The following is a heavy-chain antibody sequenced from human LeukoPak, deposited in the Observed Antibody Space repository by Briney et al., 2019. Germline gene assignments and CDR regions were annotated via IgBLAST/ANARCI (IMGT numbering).Heavy chain of an antibody. CDR1: GFTFDDYA. V-gene: IGHV3-9*01. J-gene: IGHJ3*02. CDR3: AKDRLDYGDYSGDAFDI. Sequence: GGSLRLSCAASGFTFDDYAMHWVRQAPGKGLEWVSGISWNSGSIGYADSVKGRFTISRDNAKNSLYLQMNGLRAEDTALYYCAKDRLDYGDYSGDAFDIWGQGTMVTVSS. D-gene: IGHD4-17*01. CDR2: ISWNSGSI.